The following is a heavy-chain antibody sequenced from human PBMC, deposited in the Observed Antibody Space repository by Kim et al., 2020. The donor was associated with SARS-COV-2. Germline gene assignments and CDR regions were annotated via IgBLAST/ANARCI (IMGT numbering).Heavy chain of an antibody. Sequence: ASVKVSCKASGYTFTSYAMHWVRQAPGQRLEWMGWINAGNGNTKYSQKFQGRVTITRDTSASTAYMELSSLRSEDTAVYYCARDDRGNYGGNTRGYSAFDIWGQGTMVTVSS. CDR2: INAGNGNT. J-gene: IGHJ3*02. CDR1: GYTFTSYA. CDR3: ARDDRGNYGGNTRGYSAFDI. D-gene: IGHD3-22*01. V-gene: IGHV1-3*01.